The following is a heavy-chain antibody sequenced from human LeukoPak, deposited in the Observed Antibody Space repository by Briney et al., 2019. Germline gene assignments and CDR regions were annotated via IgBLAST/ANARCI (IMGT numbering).Heavy chain of an antibody. CDR2: ISYDGSNK. CDR1: GFTFSSYG. D-gene: IGHD1-14*01. CDR3: AREDEVSKKPFDY. J-gene: IGHJ4*02. V-gene: IGHV3-30*03. Sequence: PGGSLRLSCAASGFTFSSYGMHWVRQAPGKGLEWVAVISYDGSNKYYADSVKGRFTISRDNSKNTLYLQMNSLRAEDTAVYYCAREDEVSKKPFDYWGQGTLVTVSS.